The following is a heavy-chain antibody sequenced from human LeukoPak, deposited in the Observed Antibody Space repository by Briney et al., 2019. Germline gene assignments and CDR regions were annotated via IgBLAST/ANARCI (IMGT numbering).Heavy chain of an antibody. CDR3: ARRMGNSGPFDY. V-gene: IGHV4-39*01. CDR1: GGSISSSSYY. CDR2: IYYSGST. Sequence: NTSETLSLTCTVSGGSISSSSYYWGWIRQPPGKGLGWIGTIYYSGSTSYNPSLTSRVTISVDTSKNQFSLRLSSVTAADTAVYYCARRMGNSGPFDYWGQGTLVTVSS. D-gene: IGHD1-26*01. J-gene: IGHJ4*02.